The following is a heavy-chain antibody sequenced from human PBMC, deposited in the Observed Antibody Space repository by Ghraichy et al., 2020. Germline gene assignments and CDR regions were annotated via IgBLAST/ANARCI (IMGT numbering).Heavy chain of an antibody. CDR3: AKDLWDLVVPAAMTYYFDY. D-gene: IGHD2-2*01. J-gene: IGHJ4*02. CDR2: ISGSGGST. Sequence: GGSLRLSCAASGFTFSSYAMSWVRQAPGKGLEWVSAISGSGGSTYYADSVKGRFTISRDNSKNTLYLQMNSLRAEDTAVYYCAKDLWDLVVPAAMTYYFDYWGQGTLVTVSS. V-gene: IGHV3-23*01. CDR1: GFTFSSYA.